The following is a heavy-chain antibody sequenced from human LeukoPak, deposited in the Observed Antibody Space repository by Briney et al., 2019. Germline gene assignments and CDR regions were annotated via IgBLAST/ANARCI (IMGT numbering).Heavy chain of an antibody. CDR3: ALYYYDSSGYSRPNAFDI. D-gene: IGHD3-22*01. J-gene: IGHJ3*02. CDR2: ISWNSGSI. Sequence: GRSLRLSCAASGFTFDDYAMHWVRQAPGKGLEWVSGISWNSGSIGYADSVKGRFTISRDNAKNSLYLQMNSLRAEDTAVYYCALYYYDSSGYSRPNAFDIWGQGTMVTVSS. CDR1: GFTFDDYA. V-gene: IGHV3-9*01.